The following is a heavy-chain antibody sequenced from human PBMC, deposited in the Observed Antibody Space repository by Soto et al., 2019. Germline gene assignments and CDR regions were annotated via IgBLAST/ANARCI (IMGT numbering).Heavy chain of an antibody. J-gene: IGHJ4*02. CDR3: AIGHITTPKPVDY. V-gene: IGHV3-66*01. CDR1: GFTVSSNY. D-gene: IGHD1-1*01. CDR2: IYSGGST. Sequence: PGGSLRLSCAASGFTVSSNYMSWVRQAPGKGLEWVSVIYSGGSTYYADSVKGRFTISRDNSKNTLYLQMNSLRAEDTAVYYCAIGHITTPKPVDYWGQGALVTVSS.